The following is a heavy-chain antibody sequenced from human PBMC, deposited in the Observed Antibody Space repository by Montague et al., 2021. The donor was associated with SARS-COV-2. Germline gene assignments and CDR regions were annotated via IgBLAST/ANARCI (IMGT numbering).Heavy chain of an antibody. CDR3: ARLGDGIVPSPILGPGPFYSFYYFDV. CDR1: GGSFSSYY. CDR2: IIQSGNT. D-gene: IGHD2-2*02. Sequence: SETLSLTCAVSGGSFSSYYWSWIRQPPGKGLEWIGEIIQSGNTKYNPSLQSRVSISLDTSRNQFSLKVSSVTAADTAIYYCARLGDGIVPSPILGPGPFYSFYYFDVWGKGTTVTVSS. J-gene: IGHJ6*03. V-gene: IGHV4-34*12.